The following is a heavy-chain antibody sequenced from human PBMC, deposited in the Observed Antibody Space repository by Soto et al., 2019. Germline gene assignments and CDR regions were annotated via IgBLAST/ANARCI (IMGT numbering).Heavy chain of an antibody. CDR1: GFTFSSYA. Sequence: GGSLRLSCAASGFTFSSYAMSWVRQAPGKGLEWVSAISGSGGSTYYADSVKGRFTISRDNSKNTLYLQMNSLRAEDTAVYYCAKRGVWGDQGAYYYYMDVWGKGTTVTVSS. J-gene: IGHJ6*03. CDR3: AKRGVWGDQGAYYYYMDV. CDR2: ISGSGGST. V-gene: IGHV3-23*01. D-gene: IGHD3-10*01.